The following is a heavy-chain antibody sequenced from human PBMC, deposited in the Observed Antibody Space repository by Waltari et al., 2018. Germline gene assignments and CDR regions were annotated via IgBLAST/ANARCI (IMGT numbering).Heavy chain of an antibody. CDR2: INHSGST. V-gene: IGHV4-34*01. CDR1: GASLSGYY. J-gene: IGHJ3*02. D-gene: IGHD4-17*01. Sequence: QVQLQQWGAGLLKPSVALSLTCAVYGASLSGYYWSGTRPHPGKGLEWIGEINHSGSTNYNPALKNRVTISVDTSKHQFSLKLSSVTAADTAVYYCARGRTVTTVDAFDIWGQGTMVTVSS. CDR3: ARGRTVTTVDAFDI.